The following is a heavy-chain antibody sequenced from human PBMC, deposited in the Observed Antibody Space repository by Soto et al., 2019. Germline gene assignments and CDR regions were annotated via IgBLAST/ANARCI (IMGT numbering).Heavy chain of an antibody. V-gene: IGHV6-1*01. D-gene: IGHD3-16*01. Sequence: SQTLSLTYDISGDSVSSSSAAWNWIRQSPSRGLEWLGRTYYRSKWIHEYTVSMESRITINPDTSKNQFSLHIYSVTPEDTAMYYCAGVVWFRGMDVWGQGTPVTVSS. J-gene: IGHJ6*02. CDR1: GDSVSSSSAA. CDR3: AGVVWFRGMDV. CDR2: TYYRSKWIH.